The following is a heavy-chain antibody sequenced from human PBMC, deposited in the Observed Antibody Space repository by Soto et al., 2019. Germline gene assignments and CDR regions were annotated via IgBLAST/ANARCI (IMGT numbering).Heavy chain of an antibody. D-gene: IGHD2-21*01. Sequence: QVQLVESGGGVVQPGRSLRLSCAASGFTFSSYAMHWVRQAPGKGLEWVAVISYDGSNKYYADSVKGRFTISRDNSKNTLYLQMNSLRAEDTAVYYCARDIVGYRLNYGMDVW. J-gene: IGHJ6*01. CDR3: ARDIVGYRLNYGMDV. V-gene: IGHV3-30-3*01. CDR2: ISYDGSNK. CDR1: GFTFSSYA.